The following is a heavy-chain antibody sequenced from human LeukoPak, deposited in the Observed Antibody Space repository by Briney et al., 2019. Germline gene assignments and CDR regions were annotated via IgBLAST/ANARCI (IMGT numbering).Heavy chain of an antibody. CDR2: ISGSSSAI. D-gene: IGHD5-12*01. J-gene: IGHJ4*02. Sequence: GGSLRLSCAASGFTFSTYGMNWVRQAPGKGLEWVSYISGSSSAINYADSVKGRFTISRDNAKNSLYLQMNSLRAGDAAVYYCATYSGYDRIFDYWGQGTLVTVSS. CDR1: GFTFSTYG. V-gene: IGHV3-48*01. CDR3: ATYSGYDRIFDY.